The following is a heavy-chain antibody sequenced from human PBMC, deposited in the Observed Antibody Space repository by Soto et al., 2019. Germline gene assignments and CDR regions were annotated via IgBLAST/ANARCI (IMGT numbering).Heavy chain of an antibody. CDR3: ARHGSN. CDR1: GVSISNSSYY. CDR2: IYYSGIT. Sequence: LSLTCTVSGVSISNSSYYWGWIRRPPGKGLEWIGTIYYSGITYYNPSLKSRVTISVDTSKNQFSLKLTSVTAADTAVYYCARHGSNWGQGTLVTVSS. V-gene: IGHV4-39*01. J-gene: IGHJ4*02.